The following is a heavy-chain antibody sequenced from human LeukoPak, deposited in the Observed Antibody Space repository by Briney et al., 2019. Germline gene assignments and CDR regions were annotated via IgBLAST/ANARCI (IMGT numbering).Heavy chain of an antibody. Sequence: GGSLRLSCAASGFTVSSNYMSWVRQAPRKGLEWVSVIYSGGSTYYADSVKGRFTVSRDNSKNTLYLQMNSLRAEDTAVYYCARTGDGYNLDAFDIWGQGTMVTVSS. J-gene: IGHJ3*02. CDR2: IYSGGST. CDR3: ARTGDGYNLDAFDI. V-gene: IGHV3-66*02. D-gene: IGHD5-24*01. CDR1: GFTVSSNY.